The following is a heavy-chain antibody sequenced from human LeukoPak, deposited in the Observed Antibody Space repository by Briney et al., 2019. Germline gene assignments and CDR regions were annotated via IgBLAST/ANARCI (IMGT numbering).Heavy chain of an antibody. J-gene: IGHJ4*02. D-gene: IGHD3-9*01. V-gene: IGHV3-74*01. Sequence: PGGSLRLSCVASGFTFSNYWMHWVRQAPGKGLVWVSRINSDGSSTSYADSVKGRFTISRDNAKNTLYLQMNSLRAEDTAVYYCAKGLRYFDWSSDYWGQGTLVTVSS. CDR3: AKGLRYFDWSSDY. CDR1: GFTFSNYW. CDR2: INSDGSST.